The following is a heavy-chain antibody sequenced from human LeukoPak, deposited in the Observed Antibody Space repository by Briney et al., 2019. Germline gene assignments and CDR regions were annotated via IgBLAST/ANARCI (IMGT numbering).Heavy chain of an antibody. CDR1: GFNVSSHF. CDR2: IYSSGRT. V-gene: IGHV3-53*01. CDR3: ARGAIGYSGTGAFDI. Sequence: GGSLRLSCVASGFNVSSHFMSWVRQAPGKGLEWVAVIYSSGRTHYADPVKGRFTISRDNAKNSLYLQMNSLRAEDTAVYYCARGAIGYSGTGAFDIWGQGTMVTVSS. J-gene: IGHJ3*02. D-gene: IGHD5-12*01.